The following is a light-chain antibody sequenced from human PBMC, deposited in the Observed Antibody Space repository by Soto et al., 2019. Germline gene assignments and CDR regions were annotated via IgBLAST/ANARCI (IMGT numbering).Light chain of an antibody. J-gene: IGKJ2*01. Sequence: DIVMTPSPLSLPVTPGEPASISCRSSQSLLHSNGYNYLDWYLQKPGQSPQLLIYLGSNRASGDPDRFSGSGSGTAFTLKISSVEAEDVGVYYCRQALQSPRYTFGQGTKLEIK. CDR1: QSLLHSNGYNY. V-gene: IGKV2-28*01. CDR2: LGS. CDR3: RQALQSPRYT.